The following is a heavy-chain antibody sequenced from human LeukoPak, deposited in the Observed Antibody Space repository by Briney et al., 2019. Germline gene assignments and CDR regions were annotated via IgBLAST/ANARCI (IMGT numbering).Heavy chain of an antibody. CDR1: GFTFSGYG. V-gene: IGHV3-30*02. J-gene: IGHJ6*03. CDR3: ARAREYMDV. CDR2: VRYDSSNK. Sequence: GGSLRLSCAASGFTFSGYGMHWVRQAPGKGLEWVAFVRYDSSNKYYADSVKGRFTISRDNARNSLYLQMNSLRAEDTALYYCARAREYMDVWGKGTTVTVSS.